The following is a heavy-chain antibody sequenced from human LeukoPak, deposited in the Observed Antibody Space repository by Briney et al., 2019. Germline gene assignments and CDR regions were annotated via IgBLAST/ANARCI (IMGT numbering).Heavy chain of an antibody. CDR2: IYYDGSNN. J-gene: IGHJ4*02. D-gene: IGHD3-3*01. V-gene: IGHV3-30*02. CDR1: GFTFRNYG. Sequence: PGGSLRLSCAASGFTFRNYGMHWVRQAPGKGLEWVALIYYDGSNNYYADSVQGRFAISRDNSKNTVYLQMNSLRVEDTALYFCVKDQGECPGSRCYLRFLEYWGQGTLVIVSS. CDR3: VKDQGECPGSRCYLRFLEY.